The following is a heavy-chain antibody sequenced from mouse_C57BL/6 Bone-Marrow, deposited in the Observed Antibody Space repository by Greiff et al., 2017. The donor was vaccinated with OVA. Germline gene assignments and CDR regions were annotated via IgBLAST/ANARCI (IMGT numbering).Heavy chain of an antibody. D-gene: IGHD2-3*01. CDR3: AFYDCAMDY. Sequence: QVQLKESGAELVRPGASVKLSCKASGYTFTDYYINWVKQRPGQGLEWIARIYPGSGNTYYNEKFKGKATLTAEKSSSTAYMQLSSLTSEDSAVYFCAFYDCAMDYWGQGTSVTVSS. V-gene: IGHV1-76*01. CDR1: GYTFTDYY. CDR2: IYPGSGNT. J-gene: IGHJ4*01.